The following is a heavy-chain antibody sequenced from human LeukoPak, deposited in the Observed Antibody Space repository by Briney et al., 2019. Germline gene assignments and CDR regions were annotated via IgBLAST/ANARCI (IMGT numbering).Heavy chain of an antibody. Sequence: ASMKVSCKTSGYTFTSYDINWVRQATGQGLEWMGWINPNSGGTNYAQKFQGRVTMTRDTSISTAYMELSRLRSDDTAVYYCARVRERGTWIQLWFFDYWGQGTLVTVSS. J-gene: IGHJ4*02. CDR2: INPNSGGT. CDR1: GYTFTSYD. CDR3: ARVRERGTWIQLWFFDY. D-gene: IGHD5-18*01. V-gene: IGHV1-2*02.